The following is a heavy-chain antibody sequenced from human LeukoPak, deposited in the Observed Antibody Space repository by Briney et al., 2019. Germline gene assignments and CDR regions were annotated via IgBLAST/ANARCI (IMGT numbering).Heavy chain of an antibody. CDR3: ARRSRETTSSRPFDF. CDR1: GYTFTNFG. Sequence: ASVKVSCKTSGYTFTNFGVNWVRHAPGQGLEWMGWITANNGNTNYAQKFQGRLTMTTDTSTNTGYMELRSLRSDDTAVYYCARRSRETTSSRPFDFWGQGTLVTVSS. CDR2: ITANNGNT. D-gene: IGHD2-2*01. V-gene: IGHV1-18*01. J-gene: IGHJ4*02.